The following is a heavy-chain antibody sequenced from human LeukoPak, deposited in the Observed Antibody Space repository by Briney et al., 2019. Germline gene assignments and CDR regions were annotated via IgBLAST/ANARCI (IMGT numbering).Heavy chain of an antibody. CDR2: ISSNGGST. Sequence: GGSLRLSCAASGFTFSPFWMHWVRQAPGKGLEYVSAISSNGGSTYYADSVKGRFTISRDNSKNTLYLQMSSLRAEDTAVYYCVKGMEDYDILTGVLDVWGQGTTVTVSS. J-gene: IGHJ6*02. CDR1: GFTFSPFW. CDR3: VKGMEDYDILTGVLDV. V-gene: IGHV3-64D*06. D-gene: IGHD3-9*01.